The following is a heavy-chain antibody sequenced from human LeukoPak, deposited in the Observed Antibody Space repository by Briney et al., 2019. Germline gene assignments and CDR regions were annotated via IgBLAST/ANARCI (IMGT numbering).Heavy chain of an antibody. CDR3: ARDPLVAGTWFDP. CDR2: IKQDGSEK. J-gene: IGHJ5*02. CDR1: GFTFSSYW. D-gene: IGHD6-19*01. V-gene: IGHV3-7*01. Sequence: GGSLRLSCAASGFTFSSYWMSWVRQAPGKGLEWVANIKQDGSEKYYVDSVKRRFTISRDNAKNSLYLQMNSLRAEDTAVYYCARDPLVAGTWFDPWGQGTLVTVSS.